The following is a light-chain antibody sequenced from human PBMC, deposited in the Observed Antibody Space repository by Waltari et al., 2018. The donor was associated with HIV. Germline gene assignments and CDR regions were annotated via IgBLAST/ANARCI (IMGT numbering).Light chain of an antibody. V-gene: IGKV1-5*03. J-gene: IGKJ1*01. Sequence: DIQLTQSPSTMLASLGHRVTITCRASQSISSWLAWYQQKPGKAPKLLIYKASSLESGIPTRFSGSGSGTEFTLTISSLQPDDFATYYCQQYNSYQWTFGQGTKVEIK. CDR1: QSISSW. CDR3: QQYNSYQWT. CDR2: KAS.